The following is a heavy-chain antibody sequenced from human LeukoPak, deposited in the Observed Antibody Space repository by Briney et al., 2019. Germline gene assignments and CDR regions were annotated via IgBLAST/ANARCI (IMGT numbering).Heavy chain of an antibody. J-gene: IGHJ4*02. CDR2: IKQDGNEK. D-gene: IGHD2-15*01. CDR1: GFTFSSYW. Sequence: PGGSLRLSCAASGFTFSSYWMSWVRQAPGKGLEWVANIKQDGNEKYYVGSVKGRFTISRDNAKNSLYLQMNSLRAEDTAVYYCARAVVAATLYYFDYWGQGTLVTVSS. CDR3: ARAVVAATLYYFDY. V-gene: IGHV3-7*01.